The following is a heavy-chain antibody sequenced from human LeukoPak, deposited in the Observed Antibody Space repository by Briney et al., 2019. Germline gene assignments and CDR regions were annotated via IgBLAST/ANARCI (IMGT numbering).Heavy chain of an antibody. CDR1: GSGFAFAGAW. J-gene: IGHJ4*02. CDR3: ARGRFIAGTTAYYFDY. CDR2: ISADGIRT. V-gene: IGHV3-74*01. D-gene: IGHD1-26*01. Sequence: GGSLRLSCAASGSGFAFAGAWMHWVRQVPGKGPEWVSLISADGIRTTYADSVKGRFIISRDNAKKSLFLQMNSLRAEDTAVYYCARGRFIAGTTAYYFDYWGQGTLATVSS.